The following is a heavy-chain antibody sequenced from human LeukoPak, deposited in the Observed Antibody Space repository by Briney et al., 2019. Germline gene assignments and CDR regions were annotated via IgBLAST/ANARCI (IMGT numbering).Heavy chain of an antibody. V-gene: IGHV4-34*01. Sequence: PSETLSLTCAVYGGSFSGYYWSWIRQPPGKGLEWIGEINHSGSTNYNPSLKSRVTISVDTSKNQFSLKLSSVTAADTAVYYCARQAVAYYYGSGSLSVGGYFDYWGQGTLVTVSS. J-gene: IGHJ4*02. CDR1: GGSFSGYY. CDR2: INHSGST. D-gene: IGHD3-10*01. CDR3: ARQAVAYYYGSGSLSVGGYFDY.